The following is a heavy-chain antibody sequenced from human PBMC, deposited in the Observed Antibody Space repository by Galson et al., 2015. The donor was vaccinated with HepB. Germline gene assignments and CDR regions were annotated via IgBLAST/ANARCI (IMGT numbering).Heavy chain of an antibody. CDR2: IIPIFGIA. Sequence: SVKVSCKASGGTFSSYAISWVRQAPGQGLEWMGGIIPIFGIANYAQKFQGRVTITADKSTSAAYMELSSLRSEDTAVYYCARDYGSGSYTGMDVWGQGTTVTVSS. CDR1: GGTFSSYA. J-gene: IGHJ6*02. V-gene: IGHV1-69*10. D-gene: IGHD3-10*01. CDR3: ARDYGSGSYTGMDV.